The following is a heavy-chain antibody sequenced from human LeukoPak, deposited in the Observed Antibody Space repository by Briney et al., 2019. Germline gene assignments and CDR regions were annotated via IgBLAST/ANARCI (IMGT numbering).Heavy chain of an antibody. CDR2: INPNSGGT. CDR3: ATGTTGFFDY. D-gene: IGHD1-7*01. Sequence: ASVKVSCKASEYTFTGSYIRWLRQAPGQGPEWMGWINPNSGGTNYAQKFQGRVTMTRDTSINTANMELNSLTSDDTAVYYCATGTTGFFDYWDQGTLVTVSS. V-gene: IGHV1-2*02. J-gene: IGHJ4*02. CDR1: EYTFTGSY.